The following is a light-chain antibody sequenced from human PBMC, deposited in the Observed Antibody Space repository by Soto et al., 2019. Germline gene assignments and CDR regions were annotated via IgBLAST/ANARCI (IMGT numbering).Light chain of an antibody. J-gene: IGKJ1*01. CDR3: QQYDTWPWT. CDR1: QSLYSN. CDR2: GAS. Sequence: EIVMTQSPATLSVSPGERATLSCRASQSLYSNLAWYQQKPGQAPRLLIYGASTRATGIPARVSGSGSGTEFSLTISSLQSEDFALYYCQQYDTWPWTFGQGTKVEI. V-gene: IGKV3-15*01.